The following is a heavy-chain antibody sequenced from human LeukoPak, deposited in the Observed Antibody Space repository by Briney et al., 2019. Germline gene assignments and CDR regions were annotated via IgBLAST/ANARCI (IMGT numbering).Heavy chain of an antibody. Sequence: PSETLSLTCTVSNDSFSNYYWTWIRQSPGKALEWIGYVYYTDKTHYNPSLTSRVFISADTSQNQFSLRRSSVTAADTAVYYCARASMRRRDGYNRHYEIDYWGQGTLVTVSS. V-gene: IGHV4-59*01. CDR3: ARASMRRRDGYNRHYEIDY. J-gene: IGHJ4*02. CDR2: VYYTDKT. D-gene: IGHD5-24*01. CDR1: NDSFSNYY.